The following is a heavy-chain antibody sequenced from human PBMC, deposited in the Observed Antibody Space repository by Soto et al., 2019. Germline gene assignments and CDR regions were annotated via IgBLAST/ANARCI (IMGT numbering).Heavy chain of an antibody. V-gene: IGHV4-4*02. CDR2: IHYSGST. D-gene: IGHD3-22*01. Sequence: PSETLSLTCAVSGGSISSSNWWSWVRQPPGKGLEWIGNIHYSGSTYYDSSLQSRVTISIDTSKNQLSLKLSSVTATDTAVYYCASQHYYDSSGYYVVYWGQGTLVTAPQ. CDR1: GGSISSSNW. CDR3: ASQHYYDSSGYYVVY. J-gene: IGHJ4*02.